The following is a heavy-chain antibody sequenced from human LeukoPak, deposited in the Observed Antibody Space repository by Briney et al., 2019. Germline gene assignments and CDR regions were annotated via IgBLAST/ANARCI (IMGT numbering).Heavy chain of an antibody. Sequence: GGCLSLSRAASGLTFSTYWMRWVRQAPGDGREGVGHIKHDGTEKDHVHSVKGRFTISRDNAKNSLYPRMNALRAEDTAVYYCVGDPGDYWGQGTLVTVSS. CDR3: VGDPGDY. CDR1: GLTFSTYW. CDR2: IKHDGTEK. V-gene: IGHV3-7*04. J-gene: IGHJ4*02.